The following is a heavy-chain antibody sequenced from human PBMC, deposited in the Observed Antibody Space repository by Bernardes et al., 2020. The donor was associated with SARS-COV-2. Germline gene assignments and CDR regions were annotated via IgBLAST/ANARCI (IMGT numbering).Heavy chain of an antibody. D-gene: IGHD3-16*01. J-gene: IGHJ6*02. Sequence: GGSLRLSCAASGFTFSNYWMHWARQAPGKGLVWVSRMNTDGSRTNYADSVKGRFTISRDNAKNTLYLQMNSLRAEDTAVYYCARGRYVHWDYDMDVWGQGTTVTVSS. CDR1: GFTFSNYW. CDR3: ARGRYVHWDYDMDV. V-gene: IGHV3-74*01. CDR2: MNTDGSRT.